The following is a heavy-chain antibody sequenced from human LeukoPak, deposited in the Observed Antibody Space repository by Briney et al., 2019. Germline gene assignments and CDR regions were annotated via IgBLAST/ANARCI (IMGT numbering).Heavy chain of an antibody. CDR1: GDSISSYY. CDR3: ARGVEVVAANHYYYYGMDV. J-gene: IGHJ6*02. Sequence: PSQTLSLTCTVSGDSISSYYWGWIRQPPGKGLEWIGYIYYSGSTNYNPSLKSRVTISVDTSKNQFSLKLSSVTAADTAVYYCARGVEVVAANHYYYYGMDVWGQGTTVTVSS. V-gene: IGHV4-59*01. CDR2: IYYSGST. D-gene: IGHD2-15*01.